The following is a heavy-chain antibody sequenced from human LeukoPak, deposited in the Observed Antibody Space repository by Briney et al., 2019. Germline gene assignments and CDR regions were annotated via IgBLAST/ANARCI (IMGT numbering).Heavy chain of an antibody. CDR2: ISYDGSNK. Sequence: GGSLRLSCAASGFTFSSYGMHWVRQAPGKGLEWVAVISYDGSNKYYADSVKGRFTISRDNSKNTLYLQMNSLRAEDTAVYYCAKSVRGAVAAYFDYWGQGTLVTVSS. J-gene: IGHJ4*02. CDR1: GFTFSSYG. CDR3: AKSVRGAVAAYFDY. D-gene: IGHD2-15*01. V-gene: IGHV3-30*18.